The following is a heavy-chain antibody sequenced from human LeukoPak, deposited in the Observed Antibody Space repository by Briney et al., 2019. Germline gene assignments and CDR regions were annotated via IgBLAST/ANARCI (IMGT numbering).Heavy chain of an antibody. D-gene: IGHD1-26*01. CDR1: GFTFGDYA. CDR2: IRSKAYGGTT. V-gene: IGHV3-49*04. J-gene: IGHJ4*02. Sequence: GGSLRLSCTASGFTFGDYAMSWVRQAPGKGLEWVGFIRSKAYGGTTEYAASVKGRFTISRDDSKSIAYLQMNSLKTEDTAVYYCTRVSVEWELLGLDYWGQGTLVTVSS. CDR3: TRVSVEWELLGLDY.